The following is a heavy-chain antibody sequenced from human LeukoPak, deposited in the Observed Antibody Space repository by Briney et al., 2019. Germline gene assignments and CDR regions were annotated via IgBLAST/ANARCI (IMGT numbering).Heavy chain of an antibody. CDR1: GFTFSDYA. CDR2: ISSGGGST. J-gene: IGHJ4*02. V-gene: IGHV3-64*04. CDR3: ARGGDSSTWYLFDY. D-gene: IGHD6-13*01. Sequence: PGGSLRLSCSASGFTFSDYAMHWVRQAPGKGLEYVSGISSGGGSTYYADSVKGRLTISRDNSKNTLYLHMNSLRAEDTAVYYCARGGDSSTWYLFDYWGQGTLVTVSS.